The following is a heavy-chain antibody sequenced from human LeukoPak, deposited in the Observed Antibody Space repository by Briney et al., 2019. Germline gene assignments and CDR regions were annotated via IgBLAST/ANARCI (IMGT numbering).Heavy chain of an antibody. V-gene: IGHV3-33*01. CDR1: GFTFSSYG. D-gene: IGHD2-2*01. CDR3: ARVPASAMSAFFDY. J-gene: IGHJ4*02. Sequence: GRSLRLSCAASGFTFSSYGMHWVRQAPGKGLEWVAVIWYDGSNKYYADSVKGRFTISRDNSKNTLYLQMNSLRAEDTAVYYCARVPASAMSAFFDYWGQGTPVTVSS. CDR2: IWYDGSNK.